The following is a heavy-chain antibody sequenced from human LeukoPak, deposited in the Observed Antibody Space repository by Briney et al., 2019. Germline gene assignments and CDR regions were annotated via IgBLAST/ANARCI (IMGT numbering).Heavy chain of an antibody. CDR1: GFAFSGYG. V-gene: IGHV3-33*01. J-gene: IGHJ4*02. Sequence: PGGSLRLSCAASGFAFSGYGMHWVRQAPGKGLEWVAVIWSDGNRKYYLDSVKGRFTIPRDNSVNTLYLQMNSLRAEDTAIYYCATGTDSSGYYPFDYWGQGTLVTVSS. CDR3: ATGTDSSGYYPFDY. CDR2: IWSDGNRK. D-gene: IGHD3-22*01.